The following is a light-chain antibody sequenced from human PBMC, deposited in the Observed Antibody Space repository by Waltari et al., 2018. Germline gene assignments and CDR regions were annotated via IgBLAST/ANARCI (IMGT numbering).Light chain of an antibody. J-gene: IGLJ3*02. CDR2: DVS. CDR1: SSDVGGYNY. CDR3: SSYISSSTLEV. V-gene: IGLV2-14*03. Sequence: QSALTQPASVSGSPGQSITISCTGTSSDVGGYNYVSWYQQHPGKAPKLMIFDVSNRPSGVSNRFSGSKCGNTASLTISVLQAEDEADCYCSSYISSSTLEVFGGGTRLTVL.